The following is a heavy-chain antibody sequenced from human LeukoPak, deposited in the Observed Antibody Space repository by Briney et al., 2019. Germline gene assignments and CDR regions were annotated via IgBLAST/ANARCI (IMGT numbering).Heavy chain of an antibody. J-gene: IGHJ4*02. CDR1: GGSISSGSYY. Sequence: PSETLSLTCTVSGGSISSGSYYWSWIRQPAGKGLEWIGRIYTSGSTNYNPSLKSRVTISVDTSKNQFSLKLSSVTAADTAVYYCARDFGTTYYYGSGSNYFDYWGQGTLVTVSS. CDR2: IYTSGST. V-gene: IGHV4-61*02. CDR3: ARDFGTTYYYGSGSNYFDY. D-gene: IGHD3-10*01.